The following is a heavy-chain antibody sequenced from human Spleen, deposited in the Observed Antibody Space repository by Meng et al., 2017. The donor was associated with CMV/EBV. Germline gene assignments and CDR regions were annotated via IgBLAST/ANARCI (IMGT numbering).Heavy chain of an antibody. V-gene: IGHV1-8*03. CDR1: GGIFSNYA. CDR2: MNPNSGNT. D-gene: IGHD6-6*01. J-gene: IGHJ4*02. Sequence: ASVKVSCKASGGIFSNYAINWVRQATGQGLEWMGWMNPNSGNTGYAQKFQGRVTITRNTSISTAYMELSSLRSEDTAVYYCARSYSSSSSGDFDYWGQGTLGTVAS. CDR3: ARSYSSSSSGDFDY.